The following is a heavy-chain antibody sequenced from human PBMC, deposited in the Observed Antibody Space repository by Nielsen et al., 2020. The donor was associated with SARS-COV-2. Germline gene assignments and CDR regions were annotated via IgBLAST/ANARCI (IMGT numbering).Heavy chain of an antibody. CDR1: GGSISSYY. Sequence: SETLSLTCTVSGGSISSYYWSWIRQPPGKGLEWIGYIYYSGSTNYNPSLKSRVTISVDTSKNQFSLKLSSVTAADTAVYYCARDGMDYYGSGNLFDYWGQGTLVTVSS. CDR3: ARDGMDYYGSGNLFDY. D-gene: IGHD3-10*01. CDR2: IYYSGST. V-gene: IGHV4-59*12. J-gene: IGHJ4*02.